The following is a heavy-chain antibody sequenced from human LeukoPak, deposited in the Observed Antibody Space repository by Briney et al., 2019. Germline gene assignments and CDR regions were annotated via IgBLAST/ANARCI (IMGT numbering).Heavy chain of an antibody. V-gene: IGHV4-59*08. CDR2: IYDSGST. D-gene: IGHD2-21*02. CDR1: GGSISSYY. Sequence: SETLSLTCTVSGGSISSYYWSWIRQPPGKGLEWIGYIYDSGSTNYNPSLKSRVTISVDTSKKQFSLTLSSVTAADTAVYYCARHAAIPIQSYFDYWGQGTLVTVSS. CDR3: ARHAAIPIQSYFDY. J-gene: IGHJ4*02.